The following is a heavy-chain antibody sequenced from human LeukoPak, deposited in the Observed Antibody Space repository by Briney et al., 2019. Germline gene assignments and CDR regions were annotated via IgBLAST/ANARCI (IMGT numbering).Heavy chain of an antibody. CDR1: GLTFSNYW. Sequence: GGSLRLSCVVSGLTFSNYWMIWVRQAPGKGLESVAIVNEDGSAKYYLDSVKGRFTISRDNARNSLYLEMSSLRAEDTAVYYCARDYWRSIDHWGQGTLVTVSS. CDR2: VNEDGSAK. D-gene: IGHD1-1*01. J-gene: IGHJ4*02. CDR3: ARDYWRSIDH. V-gene: IGHV3-7*01.